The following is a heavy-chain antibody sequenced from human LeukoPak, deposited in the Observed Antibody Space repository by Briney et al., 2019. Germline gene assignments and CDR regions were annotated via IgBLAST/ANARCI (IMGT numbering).Heavy chain of an antibody. CDR1: GFTFCSYE. Sequence: GGSLRLSCAASGFTFCSYEMNWVRQAPGKGLECVSSISSTSIYKYYADSVKGRFTISRDNAKDSLFLQMNSLRAEDTAIYYCARDPRIYCTNGICRDDYFDNWGQGTLVTVSS. CDR2: ISSTSIYK. J-gene: IGHJ4*02. D-gene: IGHD2-8*01. V-gene: IGHV3-21*01. CDR3: ARDPRIYCTNGICRDDYFDN.